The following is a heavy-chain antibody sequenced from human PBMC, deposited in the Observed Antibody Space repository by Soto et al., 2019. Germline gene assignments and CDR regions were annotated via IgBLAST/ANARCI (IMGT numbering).Heavy chain of an antibody. D-gene: IGHD2-8*01. CDR3: AKNGPPPYYYYCLDV. J-gene: IGHJ6*02. Sequence: GASVKVSCKASGYTFTRYGISWVRQAPGQGLEWMGWISGYNGDTNYAQKFQDRVSMTIDTSTGTAYMELRSLTSDDTAIYYCAKNGPPPYYYYCLDVWG. V-gene: IGHV1-18*01. CDR2: ISGYNGDT. CDR1: GYTFTRYG.